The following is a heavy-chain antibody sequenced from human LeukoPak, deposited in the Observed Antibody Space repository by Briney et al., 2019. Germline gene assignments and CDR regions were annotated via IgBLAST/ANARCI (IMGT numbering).Heavy chain of an antibody. CDR3: ARDYRGYRAPYYFDY. CDR1: GFTFSSYW. CDR2: IKQDASEK. V-gene: IGHV3-7*01. Sequence: GVSLRLSYAASGFTFSSYWMSWVRQAPGKGLEWVANIKQDASEKYYVDSVKGRFTISRDNAKNSLYLQMNSLRAEDTAVYYCARDYRGYRAPYYFDYWGQGTLVTVSS. D-gene: IGHD2-15*01. J-gene: IGHJ4*02.